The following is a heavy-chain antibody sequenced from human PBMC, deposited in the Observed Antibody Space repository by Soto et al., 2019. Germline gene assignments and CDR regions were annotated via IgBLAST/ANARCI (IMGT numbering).Heavy chain of an antibody. CDR1: GFTFSSYW. CDR2: VNSDESTT. V-gene: IGHV3-74*01. J-gene: IGHJ4*02. D-gene: IGHD2-21*02. CDR3: VCFECGRTAVVTAMEANGY. Sequence: PGGSLRLSCAASGFTFSSYWMHWVRQGPGKGLVWVSRVNSDESTTGYADSVKGRFTISRDNAKNTLYLQMSSLRVEDTALYYCVCFECGRTAVVTAMEANGYWGQGTLVTVPS.